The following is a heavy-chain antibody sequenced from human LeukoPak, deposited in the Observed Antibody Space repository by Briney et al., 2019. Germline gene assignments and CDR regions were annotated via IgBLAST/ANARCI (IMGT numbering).Heavy chain of an antibody. CDR1: GFTFSSYR. CDR3: ARVQPPPTVVTPRYYYYGMDV. J-gene: IGHJ6*02. CDR2: ISSSSSTI. D-gene: IGHD4-23*01. V-gene: IGHV3-48*02. Sequence: HPGGSLRLSCAASGFTFSSYRMNWVRQAPGKGLEWVSYISSSSSTIYYADSVKGRFTISRDNAKNSLYPQMNSLRDEDTAVYYCARVQPPPTVVTPRYYYYGMDVWGQGTTVTVSS.